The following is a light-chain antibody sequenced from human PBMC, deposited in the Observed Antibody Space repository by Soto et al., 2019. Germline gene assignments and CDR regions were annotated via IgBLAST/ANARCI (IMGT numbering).Light chain of an antibody. CDR1: QSVSSSY. Sequence: EIVLTQSPGTLSLSPGERATLSCRASQSVSSSYLAWYQQKPGQAHRLLIYGASSRATGIPDRFSGSGSGTDFTLTISRLEPADFGVYYCQQYGSSPWTFGQGTKVEIK. CDR2: GAS. J-gene: IGKJ1*01. CDR3: QQYGSSPWT. V-gene: IGKV3-20*01.